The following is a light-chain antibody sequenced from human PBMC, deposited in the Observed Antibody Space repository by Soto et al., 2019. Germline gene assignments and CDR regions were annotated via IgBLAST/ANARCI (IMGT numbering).Light chain of an antibody. V-gene: IGKV3-15*01. CDR1: QSVSSN. Sequence: EIVMTQSPATLSVSPGERATLSCRASQSVSSNLAWYQQKPGQAPRLLIYGASTRATGIPARFSGSGSGTEFTLTISSLQSEDFAVYYCQQYNNWPPAFGQGTKVAI. J-gene: IGKJ1*01. CDR3: QQYNNWPPA. CDR2: GAS.